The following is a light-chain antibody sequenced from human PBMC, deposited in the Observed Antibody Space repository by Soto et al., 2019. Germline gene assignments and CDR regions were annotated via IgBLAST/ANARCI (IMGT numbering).Light chain of an antibody. CDR1: QSISTW. Sequence: DIQMTQSPSTLSASVGDRVTITCRASQSISTWLAWYQQKPGKAPKLLIYDASTLESGVPSRFSGSGSGTDFTLTISSLQPDDFATYYCQQNYSNPPTFGRGTKVDIK. CDR3: QQNYSNPPT. V-gene: IGKV1-5*01. CDR2: DAS. J-gene: IGKJ4*01.